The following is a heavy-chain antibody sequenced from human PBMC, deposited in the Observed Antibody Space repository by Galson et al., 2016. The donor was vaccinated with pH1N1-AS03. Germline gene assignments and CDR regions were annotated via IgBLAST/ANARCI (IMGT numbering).Heavy chain of an antibody. CDR2: IIAIFRTT. V-gene: IGHV1-69*13. D-gene: IGHD1-14*01. J-gene: IGHJ4*02. Sequence: SVKVSCKASGGTFNSNAISWVRQAPGQGLEWMGGIIAIFRTTIYAQKFQGRVTITADEFMRTVNMELSSLTSEDTAVYYCARGRRYHLRDTTDYWGLGTLVTVSS. CDR1: GGTFNSNA. CDR3: ARGRRYHLRDTTDY.